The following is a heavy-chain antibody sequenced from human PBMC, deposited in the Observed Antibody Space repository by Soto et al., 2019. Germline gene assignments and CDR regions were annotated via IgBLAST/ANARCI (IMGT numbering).Heavy chain of an antibody. D-gene: IGHD2-8*01. J-gene: IGHJ5*02. V-gene: IGHV4-30-4*01. Sequence: QVQLQESGPGLVKPSQTLSLTCTVSGGSISSGDYYWSWIRQPPGKGLEWIGYIYYSGSTYYNPSLKGRVTISVDTSKNQFSPKLSSVTAADTAVYYCASSGYCTNGVCYTLFAPWGQGTLVTVSS. CDR1: GGSISSGDYY. CDR3: ASSGYCTNGVCYTLFAP. CDR2: IYYSGST.